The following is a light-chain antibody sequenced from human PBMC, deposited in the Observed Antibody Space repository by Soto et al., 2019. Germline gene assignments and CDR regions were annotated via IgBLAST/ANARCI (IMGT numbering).Light chain of an antibody. Sequence: QSVLTQPASVSGSPGQSITISCTGTSSDVGGYNYVSWYQQHPGKAPKLMIYEVGNRPSGVSSRFSGSKSGSTASLTISGLQAEDEADYYCSSYTSSTALDVFGTGPKVTV. V-gene: IGLV2-14*01. CDR3: SSYTSSTALDV. CDR2: EVG. J-gene: IGLJ1*01. CDR1: SSDVGGYNY.